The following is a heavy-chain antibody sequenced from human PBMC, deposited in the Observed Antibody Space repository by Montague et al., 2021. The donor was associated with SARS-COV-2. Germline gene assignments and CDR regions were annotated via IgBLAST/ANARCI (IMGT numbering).Heavy chain of an antibody. V-gene: IGHV4-4*02. CDR3: VYRDYYYYYGMDV. CDR2: IYHSGST. CDR1: GGSISSSNW. J-gene: IGHJ6*02. Sequence: SETLSPTCAVSGGSISSSNWWSWVRQPPGKGLEWIGEIYHSGSTNYNPSLKSRVTISVDKSKNQFSLKLSSVTAADTAVYYCVYRDYYYYYGMDVWGQGTTVTVSS. D-gene: IGHD5-12*01.